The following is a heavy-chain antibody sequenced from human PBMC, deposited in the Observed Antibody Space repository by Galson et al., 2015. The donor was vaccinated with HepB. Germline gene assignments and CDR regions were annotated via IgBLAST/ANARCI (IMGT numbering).Heavy chain of an antibody. J-gene: IGHJ3*02. CDR3: ARDRGSSWDAHAFDI. V-gene: IGHV3-30*04. Sequence: FSSYAMHWVRQAPGKGLEWVAVISYDGSNKYYADSVKGRFTISRDNSKNTLYLQMNSLRAEDTAVYYCARDRGSSWDAHAFDIWGQGTMVTVSS. CDR1: FSSYA. CDR2: ISYDGSNK. D-gene: IGHD6-13*01.